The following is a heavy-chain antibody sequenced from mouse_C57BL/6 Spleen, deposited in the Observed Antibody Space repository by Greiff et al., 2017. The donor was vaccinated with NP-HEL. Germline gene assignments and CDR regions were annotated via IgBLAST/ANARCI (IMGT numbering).Heavy chain of an antibody. CDR1: GYAFSSYW. Sequence: VKLQESGAELVKPGASVKISCKASGYAFSSYWMNWVKQRPGKGLEWIGQIYPGDGDTNYNGKFKGKATLTADKSSSTAYMQLSSLTSEDAAVYCCGRRGAGRGAMDYWGQGTSVTVSS. D-gene: IGHD4-1*01. J-gene: IGHJ4*01. CDR3: GRRGAGRGAMDY. V-gene: IGHV1-80*01. CDR2: IYPGDGDT.